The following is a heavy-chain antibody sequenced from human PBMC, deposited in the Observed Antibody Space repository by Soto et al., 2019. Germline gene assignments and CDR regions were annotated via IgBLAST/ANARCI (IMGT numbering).Heavy chain of an antibody. D-gene: IGHD6-19*01. CDR2: IFYGGTT. Sequence: EVQLVETGGGLVQPGGSLRLSCAASEFNVSYNYISWVRQPPGQGLEWVSVIFYGGTTYYAESVKGRFTISRDNSKNMVYLQMNSLRVEDTAVYYCGSIAVAEGFDPWGQGTLVTVSS. CDR1: EFNVSYNY. V-gene: IGHV3-53*02. CDR3: GSIAVAEGFDP. J-gene: IGHJ5*02.